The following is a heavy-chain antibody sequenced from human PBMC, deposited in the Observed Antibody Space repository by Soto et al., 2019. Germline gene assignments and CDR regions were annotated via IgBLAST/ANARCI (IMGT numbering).Heavy chain of an antibody. J-gene: IGHJ4*02. CDR1: GGTFSSYT. CDR2: IIPILGIA. D-gene: IGHD3-22*01. V-gene: IGHV1-69*08. CDR3: AREVCSAYDSSAVLEGGY. Sequence: QVQLVQSGAEVKKPGSSVKVSCKASGGTFSSYTITWVRQAPGQGLEWMGRIIPILGIANYAQKFQGRVTITADKSTSPVYMELSSLRSEDTAVYYCAREVCSAYDSSAVLEGGYWGQGTLVTVSS.